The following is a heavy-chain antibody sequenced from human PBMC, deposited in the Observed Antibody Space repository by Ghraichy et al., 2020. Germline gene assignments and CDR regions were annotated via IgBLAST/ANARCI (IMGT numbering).Heavy chain of an antibody. CDR3: AKAPAEWLLSWVGYFDY. D-gene: IGHD3-3*01. Sequence: GGSLRLSCAASGFTFSSYAMSWVRQAPGKGLEWVSAISGSGGSTYYADSVKGRFTISRDNSKNTLYLQMNSLRAEDTAVYYCAKAPAEWLLSWVGYFDYWGQGTLVTVSS. CDR2: ISGSGGST. J-gene: IGHJ4*02. CDR1: GFTFSSYA. V-gene: IGHV3-23*01.